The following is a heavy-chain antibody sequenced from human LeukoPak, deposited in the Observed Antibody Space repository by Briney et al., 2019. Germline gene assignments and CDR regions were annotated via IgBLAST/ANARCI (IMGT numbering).Heavy chain of an antibody. D-gene: IGHD2-2*01. Sequence: GASVKVSCKASGYTFTGYYMHWVRQAPGQGLEWMGRIDPNNGGTNYAQKLQGRVTMTRETSISTAYMELTRLRFDDTAVYYCARGGTVDIVVVPENYWGQGTLVTVSS. CDR3: ARGGTVDIVVVPENY. V-gene: IGHV1-2*02. J-gene: IGHJ4*02. CDR1: GYTFTGYY. CDR2: IDPNNGGT.